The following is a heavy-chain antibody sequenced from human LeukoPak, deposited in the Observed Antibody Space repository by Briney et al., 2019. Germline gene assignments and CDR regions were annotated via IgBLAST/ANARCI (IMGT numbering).Heavy chain of an antibody. Sequence: SETLSLTCTVSGGSISSSSYYWGWIRQPPGKGLEWIGSIYYSGSTYYNPSLKSRVTISVDTSKNQFSLKLSSVTAADTAVYYCARGIVVVMGGFDYWGQGTLVTVSS. J-gene: IGHJ4*02. CDR3: ARGIVVVMGGFDY. CDR1: GGSISSSSYY. D-gene: IGHD3-22*01. V-gene: IGHV4-39*01. CDR2: IYYSGST.